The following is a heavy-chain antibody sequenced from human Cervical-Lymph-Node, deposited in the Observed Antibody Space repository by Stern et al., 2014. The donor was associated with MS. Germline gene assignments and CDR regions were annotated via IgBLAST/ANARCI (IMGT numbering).Heavy chain of an antibody. CDR1: GFTFSDYY. CDR2: ISSSGSTR. V-gene: IGHV3-11*01. CDR3: AEGPIQLWLPYFNY. J-gene: IGHJ4*02. D-gene: IGHD5-18*01. Sequence: VQLVESGGGLVKPGGSLRLSCAASGFTFSDYYMSWIRQAPGKGLAWGSYISSSGSTRYYADSVKGRFTISRDNAKNSLYLQMNSLRAGDTAVYYCAEGPIQLWLPYFNYWGQGTLVTVSS.